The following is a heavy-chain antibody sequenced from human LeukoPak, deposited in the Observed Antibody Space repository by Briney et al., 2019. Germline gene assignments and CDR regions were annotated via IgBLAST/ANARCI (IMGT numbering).Heavy chain of an antibody. D-gene: IGHD5-12*01. CDR2: IYYSGTT. CDR1: GGSISCGDYY. J-gene: IGHJ4*02. Sequence: SHTLSFSCTVSGGSISCGDYYWSWIRQHPGEGLEWIGYIYYSGTTYYNPSLNSRVTISVDTSENQFSLKLSSVTAADTAVYYCARDLLGYGNFDYWGQGTLVTVSS. CDR3: ARDLLGYGNFDY. V-gene: IGHV4-31*03.